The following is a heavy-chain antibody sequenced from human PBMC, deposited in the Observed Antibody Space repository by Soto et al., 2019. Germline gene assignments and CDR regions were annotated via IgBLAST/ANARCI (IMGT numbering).Heavy chain of an antibody. CDR3: ARAERGYSSDQNWFDP. D-gene: IGHD6-25*01. V-gene: IGHV4-4*02. CDR1: GGSISSSNW. CDR2: IYHSGST. J-gene: IGHJ5*02. Sequence: SETLSLTCAVSGGSISSSNWWSWVRQPPGKGLEWIGEIYHSGSTNYNPSLKSRVTISVDKSKNQFSLKLSSVTAADTAVYYCARAERGYSSDQNWFDPWGQGTLVTVSS.